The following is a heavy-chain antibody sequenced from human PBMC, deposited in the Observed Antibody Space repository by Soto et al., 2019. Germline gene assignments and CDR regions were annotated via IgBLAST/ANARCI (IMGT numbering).Heavy chain of an antibody. Sequence: QVQLQESGPGLVKPSQTLSLTCTVSGGSISSGGYYWSWIRQHPGKGLEWIGYIYYSGSTYYNPSLKSRITISVDTSKNQSSLKLSSLPAANTAVYDCARGGDVVVPAAMGGLGWFDPWGQGTLLTVSS. CDR3: ARGGDVVVPAAMGGLGWFDP. D-gene: IGHD2-2*01. CDR1: GGSISSGGYY. J-gene: IGHJ5*02. CDR2: IYYSGST. V-gene: IGHV4-31*03.